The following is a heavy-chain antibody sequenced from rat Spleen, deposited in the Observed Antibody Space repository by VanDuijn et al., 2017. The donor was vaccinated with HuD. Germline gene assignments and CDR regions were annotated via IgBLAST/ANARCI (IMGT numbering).Heavy chain of an antibody. CDR1: GFIFSNYY. J-gene: IGHJ2*01. CDR2: ISYDGGST. Sequence: EVQLVESGGGLVQPGRSLKLSCAASGFIFSNYYMAWVRQAPTKGLEWVASISYDGGSTYYRDSVKGRFTLSRDIAKSTLFLQMESLRSEDTATYYCAKEGLFSSLDHWGQGVMVTVSS. CDR3: AKEGLFSSLDH. V-gene: IGHV5-20*01. D-gene: IGHD1-8*01.